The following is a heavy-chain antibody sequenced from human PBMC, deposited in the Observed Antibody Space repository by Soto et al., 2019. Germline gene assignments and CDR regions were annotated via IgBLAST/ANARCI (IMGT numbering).Heavy chain of an antibody. V-gene: IGHV4-30-4*01. CDR3: ANQRKYSYGRFDY. D-gene: IGHD5-18*01. J-gene: IGHJ4*02. CDR2: IYYSGST. CDR1: GGSISSGDYY. Sequence: PSETLSLTCTVSGGSISSGDYYWSWIRQPPGKGLEWIGYIYYSGSTYYNPSLKSRVTISVDTSKNQFSLKLSSVTAADTAVYYCANQRKYSYGRFDYWGQGTLVTVSS.